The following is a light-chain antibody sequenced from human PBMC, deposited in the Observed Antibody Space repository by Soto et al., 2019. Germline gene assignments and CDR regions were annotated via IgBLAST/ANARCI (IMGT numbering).Light chain of an antibody. Sequence: DIQMTQSPSTLSASIGDRVTITCRASPTINNWLAWYQQKQGKAPNLLIYHASNLETGVPSRFSGSAFGTEFTLAISSLQPDDFATYFWQHYNSYPWTFGQGTKVEIK. V-gene: IGKV1-5*01. J-gene: IGKJ1*01. CDR1: PTINNW. CDR3: QHYNSYPWT. CDR2: HAS.